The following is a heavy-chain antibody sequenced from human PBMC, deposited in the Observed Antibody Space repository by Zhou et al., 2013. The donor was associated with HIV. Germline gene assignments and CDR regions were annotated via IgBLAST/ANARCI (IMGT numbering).Heavy chain of an antibody. Sequence: QIQLLQSEVEVRKPGASVKVSCKASGYTFTNYDINWVRQATGQGLEWMGWISGDNGNTKHAQKVQGRLTMATDTSTSTAYMELRGLKSDDTAVYYCARAPMPPKYSSGYMVGGAFDIWGQGTMVTVSS. CDR2: ISGDNGNT. CDR1: GYTFTNYD. V-gene: IGHV1-18*01. CDR3: ARAPMPPKYSSGYMVGGAFDI. D-gene: IGHD6-19*01. J-gene: IGHJ3*02.